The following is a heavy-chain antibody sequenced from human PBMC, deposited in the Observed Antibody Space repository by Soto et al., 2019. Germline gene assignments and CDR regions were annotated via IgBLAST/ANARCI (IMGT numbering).Heavy chain of an antibody. V-gene: IGHV1-46*03. Sequence: GASVKVSCKASGYTFTSYYMHWVRQAPGQGLEWIGIINPSGGSTSYAQKFQGRVTMTRDTSTSTVYMELSSLRPEDTAVYYCASIAVAGASPAFDIWGQGTMVTVSS. D-gene: IGHD6-19*01. CDR1: GYTFTSYY. J-gene: IGHJ3*02. CDR2: INPSGGST. CDR3: ASIAVAGASPAFDI.